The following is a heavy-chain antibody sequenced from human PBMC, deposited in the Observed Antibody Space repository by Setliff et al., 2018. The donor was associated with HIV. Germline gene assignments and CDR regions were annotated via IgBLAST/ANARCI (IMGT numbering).Heavy chain of an antibody. V-gene: IGHV1-69-2*01. CDR1: GYTFTDYY. CDR2: VDPKNGKT. Sequence: CKASGYTFTDYYMHWVQQAPGKGLEWMGRVDPKNGKTLYAENLRGRITITADTSTDTAYMELNSLRSEDTAMYYCATLDYYGSQTYNLALHYWGQGTLVTVSS. D-gene: IGHD3-10*01. J-gene: IGHJ4*02. CDR3: ATLDYYGSQTYNLALHY.